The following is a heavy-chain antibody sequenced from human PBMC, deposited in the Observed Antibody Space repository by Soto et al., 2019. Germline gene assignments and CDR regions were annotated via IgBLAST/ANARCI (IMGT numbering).Heavy chain of an antibody. Sequence: GGSLRLSCAASGFTFRSYAMIWVRQATGKGLEWVSAISASGSNTYYADSVKGRFTISRDNSKNTLFLQINSLRAEDTAVYYCAKGGYYFESSGFSFDYWGLGTLVTVSS. CDR3: AKGGYYFESSGFSFDY. D-gene: IGHD3-22*01. V-gene: IGHV3-23*01. CDR2: ISASGSNT. J-gene: IGHJ4*02. CDR1: GFTFRSYA.